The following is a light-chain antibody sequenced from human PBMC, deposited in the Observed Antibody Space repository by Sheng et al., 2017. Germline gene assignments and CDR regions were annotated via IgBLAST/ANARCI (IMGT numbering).Light chain of an antibody. V-gene: IGKV3-11*01. CDR3: QQRSNWPLT. J-gene: IGKJ4*01. Sequence: ENVLTQSPATLSLSPGERATLSCRASQSVSSYLAWYQQKPGQAPRLLIYYASNRATGIPATFSGSGSGTDFTLTISSLEPEDFAVYYCQQRSNWPLTFGGGTKVEIK. CDR1: QSVSSY. CDR2: YAS.